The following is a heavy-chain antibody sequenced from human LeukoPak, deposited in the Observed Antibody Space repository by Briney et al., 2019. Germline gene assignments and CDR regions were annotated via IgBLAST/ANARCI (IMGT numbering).Heavy chain of an antibody. J-gene: IGHJ4*02. CDR2: MSYDGSTR. CDR3: ARAPRWLLPYFDY. D-gene: IGHD5-24*01. V-gene: IGHV3-30-3*01. CDR1: GFTFSSYA. Sequence: GGSLRLSCAASGFTFSSYAMHWVRQAPGKGLEWVAVMSYDGSTRYYADSEKGGFTISRDNSKNTLYLQMSSLRAEDTALYSCARAPRWLLPYFDYWGQGTLVTVSS.